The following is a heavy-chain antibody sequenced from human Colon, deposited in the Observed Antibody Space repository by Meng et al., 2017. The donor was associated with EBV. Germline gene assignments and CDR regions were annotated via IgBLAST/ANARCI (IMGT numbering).Heavy chain of an antibody. D-gene: IGHD3-22*01. Sequence: QVQLQESGPGLVKPSETLSLTCAVSGGSISRSDWWSRVRQPPGKGLEWIGETSHSGSTEYSPSLKSRVTISLDKSKNQLSLKLNSVTAADTAVYYCASSDYYRSDYWGQGTLVTVYS. CDR1: GGSISRSDW. CDR2: TSHSGST. V-gene: IGHV4-4*02. J-gene: IGHJ4*02. CDR3: ASSDYYRSDY.